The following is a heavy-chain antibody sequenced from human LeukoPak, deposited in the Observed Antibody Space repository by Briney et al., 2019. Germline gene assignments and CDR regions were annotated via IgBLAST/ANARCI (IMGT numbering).Heavy chain of an antibody. CDR1: GGSFIGYY. V-gene: IGHV4-34*01. J-gene: IGHJ4*02. Sequence: PSETLSLTCAVYGGSFIGYYWSWIRQPPGKGLEWIGEINHSGGANYNPSLKSRVTISADTSTSQFSLKLGSVTAADTAVYYCARVPLRFLEPFDYWGQGTLVTVSS. CDR3: ARVPLRFLEPFDY. CDR2: INHSGGA. D-gene: IGHD3-3*01.